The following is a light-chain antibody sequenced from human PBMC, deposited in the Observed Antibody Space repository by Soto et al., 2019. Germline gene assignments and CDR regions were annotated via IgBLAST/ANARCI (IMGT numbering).Light chain of an antibody. CDR3: QQRSNWPPT. Sequence: EIVVTQSPATLSLSPGERATLSCRASQSVSSFLAWYQQKPGQAPRLLIYDASTRATDIPARFSGSGSGTDFTRTSSSLEPEDFAVDFCQQRSNWPPTFGPGTKVDIK. J-gene: IGKJ3*01. CDR2: DAS. V-gene: IGKV3-11*01. CDR1: QSVSSF.